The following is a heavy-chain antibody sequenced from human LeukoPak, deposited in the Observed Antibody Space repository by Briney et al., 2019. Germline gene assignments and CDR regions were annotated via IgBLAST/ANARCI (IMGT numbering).Heavy chain of an antibody. CDR3: ARANYGYPYYFDY. CDR2: IIPIFGTA. J-gene: IGHJ4*02. CDR1: GGTFSSYA. Sequence: SVKVSYKASGGTFSSYAISWVRQAPGQGLEWMGGIIPIFGTANYAQKFQGRVTVTADESASTAYMELSSLRSEDTAVYYCARANYGYPYYFDYWGQGTLVTVSS. V-gene: IGHV1-69*13. D-gene: IGHD5-18*01.